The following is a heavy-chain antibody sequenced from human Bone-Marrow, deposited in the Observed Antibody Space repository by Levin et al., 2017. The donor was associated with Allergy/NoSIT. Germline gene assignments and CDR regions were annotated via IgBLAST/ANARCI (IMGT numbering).Heavy chain of an antibody. CDR3: ARVRFYNGRPGIAAAFLRYYYYMDV. CDR1: GGSFSGYY. J-gene: IGHJ6*03. CDR2: INHSGST. Sequence: SQTLSLTCAVYGGSFSGYYWSWIRQPPGKGLEWIGEINHSGSTNYNPSLKSRVTISVDTSKNQFSLKLSSVTAADTAVYYCARVRFYNGRPGIAAAFLRYYYYMDVWGKGTTVTVSS. V-gene: IGHV4-34*01. D-gene: IGHD6-25*01.